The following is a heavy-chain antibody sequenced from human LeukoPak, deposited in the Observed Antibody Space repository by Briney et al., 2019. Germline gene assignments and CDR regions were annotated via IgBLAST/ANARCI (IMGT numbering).Heavy chain of an antibody. CDR3: ARGAGSSGWYYYYYYMDV. Sequence: PGASVKVSCKASGYTFTNYDINWVRQATGQGLEWMGWMNPNSGNTGYAQKFQGRVTITRNTSISTAYMEVSSLRSEDTAVYYCARGAGSSGWYYYYYYMDVWGKGTTVTVSS. J-gene: IGHJ6*03. CDR1: GYTFTNYD. CDR2: MNPNSGNT. D-gene: IGHD6-19*01. V-gene: IGHV1-8*01.